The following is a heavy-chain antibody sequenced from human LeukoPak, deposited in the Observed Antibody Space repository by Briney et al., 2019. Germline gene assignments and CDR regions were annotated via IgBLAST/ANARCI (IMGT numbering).Heavy chain of an antibody. D-gene: IGHD1-26*01. CDR3: ARGPPRGATGYYMDV. V-gene: IGHV4-39*01. J-gene: IGHJ6*03. Sequence: PSETLSLTCTVSGGSISSSSYYWGWIRQPPGKGLEWIGSIYYSGSTCYNPSLKSRVTISVDTSKNQFSLKLSSVTAADTAVYYCARGPPRGATGYYMDVWGKGTTVTVSS. CDR1: GGSISSSSYY. CDR2: IYYSGST.